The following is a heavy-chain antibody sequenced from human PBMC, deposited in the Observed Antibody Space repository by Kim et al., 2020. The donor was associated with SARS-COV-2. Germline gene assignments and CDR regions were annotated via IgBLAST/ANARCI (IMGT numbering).Heavy chain of an antibody. Sequence: TSYTDSVKGRFTISRDNAKNLLYLEMNRLRDEDTAVYYCADLYGFYGLDVWGQGTTVTVSS. D-gene: IGHD4-17*01. CDR2: T. V-gene: IGHV3-48*02. J-gene: IGHJ6*02. CDR3: ADLYGFYGLDV.